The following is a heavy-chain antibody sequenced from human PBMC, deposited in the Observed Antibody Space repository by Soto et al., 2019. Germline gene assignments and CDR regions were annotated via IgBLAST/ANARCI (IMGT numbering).Heavy chain of an antibody. CDR2: FDPEDGET. D-gene: IGHD3-3*01. V-gene: IGHV1-24*01. CDR1: GYTLTELS. J-gene: IGHJ6*03. Sequence: ASVKVSCKVSGYTLTELSMHWVRQAPGKGLEWMGGFDPEDGETIYAQKFQGRVTMTEDTSTDTAYMELSSLRSEDTAVYYCATASNYDFWSGNRGRYYYYYYMDVWGKGTTVTVSS. CDR3: ATASNYDFWSGNRGRYYYYYYMDV.